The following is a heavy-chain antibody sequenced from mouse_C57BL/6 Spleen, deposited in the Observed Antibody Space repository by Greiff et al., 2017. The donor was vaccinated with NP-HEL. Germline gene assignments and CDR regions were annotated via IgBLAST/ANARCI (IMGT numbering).Heavy chain of an antibody. Sequence: EVKLVESGEGLVKPGGSLKLSCAASGFTFSSYAMSWVRQTPEKRLEWVAYISSGGDYIYYADTVKGRFTISRDNARNTLYLQMSSLKSEDTAMYYCTRSDYYGSSPYDFDYWGQGTTLTVSS. CDR3: TRSDYYGSSPYDFDY. CDR1: GFTFSSYA. D-gene: IGHD1-1*01. V-gene: IGHV5-9-1*02. CDR2: ISSGGDYI. J-gene: IGHJ2*01.